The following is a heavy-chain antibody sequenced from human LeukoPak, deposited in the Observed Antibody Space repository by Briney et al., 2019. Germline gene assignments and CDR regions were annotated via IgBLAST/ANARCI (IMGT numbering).Heavy chain of an antibody. D-gene: IGHD3-3*01. CDR3: AKDRTTYYDFWSGFYYFDY. CDR1: GFTFSSYS. Sequence: PGGSLRLSCAASGFTFSSYSMNWVRQAPGKGLEWVSSISSSSSYIYYADSVKGRFTISRDNSKNTLYLQMNSLRAEDTAVYYCAKDRTTYYDFWSGFYYFDYWGQGTLVTVSS. V-gene: IGHV3-21*04. J-gene: IGHJ4*02. CDR2: ISSSSSYI.